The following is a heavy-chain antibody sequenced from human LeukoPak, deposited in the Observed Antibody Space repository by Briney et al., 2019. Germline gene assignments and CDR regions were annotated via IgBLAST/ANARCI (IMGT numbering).Heavy chain of an antibody. CDR3: GSRYYYGSGSYSDY. Sequence: GASVKVSRKASGYAFTSYGISWVRQAPGQGVAWMGWISSYNGNTQYAQKLQGRVTMTTDTSTSTVYMELRSLRSDDTAVYYCGSRYYYGSGSYSDYWGQGTLVTVSS. V-gene: IGHV1-18*01. CDR1: GYAFTSYG. CDR2: ISSYNGNT. J-gene: IGHJ4*02. D-gene: IGHD3-10*01.